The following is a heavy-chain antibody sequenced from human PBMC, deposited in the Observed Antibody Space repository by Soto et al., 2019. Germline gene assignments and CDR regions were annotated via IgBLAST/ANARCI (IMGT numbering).Heavy chain of an antibody. J-gene: IGHJ5*02. Sequence: SETLSLTCAVYGGSFSGYYWSWIRQPPGKGLEWIGEINHSGSTNYNPSLKSRVTRSVDTSKNQFSLKLSYVTAADTAVYYCARAGYYGWFDPWGQGTLVTVSS. CDR2: INHSGST. CDR1: GGSFSGYY. D-gene: IGHD3-3*01. CDR3: ARAGYYGWFDP. V-gene: IGHV4-34*01.